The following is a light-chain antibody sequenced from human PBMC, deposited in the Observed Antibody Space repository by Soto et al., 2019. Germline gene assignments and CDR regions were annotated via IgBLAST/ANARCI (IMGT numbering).Light chain of an antibody. J-gene: IGKJ2*01. CDR1: QSIGSW. CDR2: KAT. CDR3: QQYNDFQYT. V-gene: IGKV1-5*03. Sequence: DIQMTQSPSTLSASVGDGVTITCRASQSIGSWVAWYQQKPGKAPKLLIYKATNLRSGVPSRFSRSGSGTDFSLTISSLEPVDSGTYFCQQYNDFQYTFGPGTKLEV.